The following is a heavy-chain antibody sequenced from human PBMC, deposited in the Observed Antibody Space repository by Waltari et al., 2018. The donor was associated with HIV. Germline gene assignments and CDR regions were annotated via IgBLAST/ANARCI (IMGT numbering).Heavy chain of an antibody. V-gene: IGHV4-30-4*08. D-gene: IGHD5-18*01. CDR1: GGSVSSGAYS. CDR3: AREGNNYGLFY. CDR2: MHSSGNT. Sequence: QVQLQESGPGLVKPSQSLSLTCTVSGGSVSSGAYSWTWIRQPPGKGLECIGNMHSSGNTDYNPSLRSRVTIAADRAQNRFSLMLSSVTAADTAVYYCAREGNNYGLFYWGQGNLVIVSS. J-gene: IGHJ4*02.